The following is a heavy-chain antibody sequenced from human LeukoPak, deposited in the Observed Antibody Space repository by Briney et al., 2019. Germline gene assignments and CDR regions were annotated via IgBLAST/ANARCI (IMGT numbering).Heavy chain of an antibody. J-gene: IGHJ6*03. V-gene: IGHV3-11*01. CDR1: RFTFSDHY. CDR2: ISSSGDAV. CDR3: AREQPQEVWRPPSIHYYYYMDV. D-gene: IGHD3-3*01. Sequence: PGGSLRLSCAASRFTFSDHYMSWVRQAPGKGLEWVSDISSSGDAVSYADSVKGRFTISRDNAQQSLYLQMNSLRAEDTAVYYCAREQPQEVWRPPSIHYYYYMDVWGKGTTVTVS.